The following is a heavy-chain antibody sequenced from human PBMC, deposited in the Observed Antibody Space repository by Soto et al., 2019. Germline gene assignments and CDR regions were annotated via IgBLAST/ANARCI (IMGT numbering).Heavy chain of an antibody. CDR1: GGSLSSSTW. CDR2: IDQGGST. CDR3: ASGSGAIGES. D-gene: IGHD3-10*01. Sequence: QVQLQESGPGLVKPSGTLSLTCGVSGGSLSSSTWWSWNRLPPGKGLEWIGEIDQGGSTHYNPTLKCRVTISVDKSKTQVSLKLSSATAADTAVYYCASGSGAIGESWGQGTLVTVSS. J-gene: IGHJ5*02. V-gene: IGHV4-4*02.